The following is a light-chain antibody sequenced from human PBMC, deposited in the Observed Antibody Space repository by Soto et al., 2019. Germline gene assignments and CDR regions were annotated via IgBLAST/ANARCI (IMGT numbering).Light chain of an antibody. V-gene: IGLV2-14*01. CDR3: CSYTSSTTYV. CDR2: EVT. J-gene: IGLJ1*01. CDR1: SSDVGGYNF. Sequence: QSVLTQPASVSGSPGQSITISCTGTSSDVGGYNFVSWYQQRPGKAPKFMIFEVTNRPSGISDRFSGSKSGNTASLTISGLQAEDEADYYCCSYTSSTTYVFGTGNKVTVL.